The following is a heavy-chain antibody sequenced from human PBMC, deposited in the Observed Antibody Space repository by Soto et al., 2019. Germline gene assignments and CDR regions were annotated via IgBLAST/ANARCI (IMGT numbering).Heavy chain of an antibody. J-gene: IGHJ4*02. CDR3: ARHPRTSSIATVGR. V-gene: IGHV4-39*01. CDR1: GDSISSSNYY. Sequence: SETLSLTCTVSGDSISSSNYYWGWIRQPPGKGLEWVGSFYYSGSSYYNPSLKSRVAISVDTSKNQFSLNLNSVTAADTAIYYCARHPRTSSIATVGRWGQGILVTVSS. CDR2: FYYSGSS. D-gene: IGHD6-13*01.